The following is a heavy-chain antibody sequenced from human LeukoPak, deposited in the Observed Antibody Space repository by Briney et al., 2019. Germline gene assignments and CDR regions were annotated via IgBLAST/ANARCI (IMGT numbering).Heavy chain of an antibody. V-gene: IGHV1-18*01. J-gene: IGHJ5*02. CDR1: GYTFTSYG. Sequence: GASVKVSCKASGYTFTSYGISWVRQAPGQGLEWMGWISAYNGNTNYAQKLQGRVTMTTDTSTSTAYMELRSLRSDETAVYYCAGMRTIVGATAWFDPWGQGTLVTVSS. D-gene: IGHD1-26*01. CDR2: ISAYNGNT. CDR3: AGMRTIVGATAWFDP.